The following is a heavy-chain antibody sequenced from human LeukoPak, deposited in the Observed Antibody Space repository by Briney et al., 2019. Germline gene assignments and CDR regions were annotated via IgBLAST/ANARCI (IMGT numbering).Heavy chain of an antibody. D-gene: IGHD6-13*01. CDR2: ISSSGSTM. Sequence: PGGSLRLSCAASGFTFNNYDMNWVRQAPGKGLEWVSYISSSGSTMYYADSVKGRFTISRDNAKNTLYLQMNSLRAEDTAVYYCAKDYSSSWYGIYNWGQGTLVTVSS. J-gene: IGHJ4*02. V-gene: IGHV3-48*03. CDR3: AKDYSSSWYGIYN. CDR1: GFTFNNYD.